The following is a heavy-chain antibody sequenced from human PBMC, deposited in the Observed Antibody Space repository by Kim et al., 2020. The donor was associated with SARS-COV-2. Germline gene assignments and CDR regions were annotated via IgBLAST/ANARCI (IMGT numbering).Heavy chain of an antibody. CDR1: GFTFDDYG. CDR2: INWNAGST. J-gene: IGHJ3*02. CDR3: ARDGYCSGGRCYPSAFDI. Sequence: GGSLRLSCVASGFTFDDYGMSWVRQVPGKGLEWVSGINWNAGSTSYADSVKGRFTISRDNAKNSLYLQMNSLRAEDTALYHCARDGYCSGGRCYPSAFDIWGQGTMVTVSS. V-gene: IGHV3-20*01. D-gene: IGHD2-15*01.